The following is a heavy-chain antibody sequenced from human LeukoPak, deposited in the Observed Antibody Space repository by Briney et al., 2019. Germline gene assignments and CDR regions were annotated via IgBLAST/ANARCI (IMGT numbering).Heavy chain of an antibody. V-gene: IGHV3-30*18. J-gene: IGHJ4*02. D-gene: IGHD1-1*01. CDR1: GFTFSNYG. CDR3: VKGLVQTTMSYSVDY. Sequence: PGRSLRLFCAASGFTFSNYGMHWVRQTPGKGLEWVALISSDGSKNIYADSVKGRFTISRDNSKNTVYLQVNSLRAEDTAVYYCVKGLVQTTMSYSVDYWGQGALVTVSS. CDR2: ISSDGSKN.